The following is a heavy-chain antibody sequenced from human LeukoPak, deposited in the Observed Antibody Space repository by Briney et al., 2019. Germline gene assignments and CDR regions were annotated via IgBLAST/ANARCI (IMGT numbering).Heavy chain of an antibody. Sequence: GGSLRLSCAASGFTFSDYYMSWVRQAPGKGLEWVSVIYSGGSTYYADSVKGRFTIFRDNSKNTLYLQMNSLRAEDTAVYYCARWFGEFPYAFDIWGQGTMVTVSS. D-gene: IGHD3-10*01. V-gene: IGHV3-53*01. CDR3: ARWFGEFPYAFDI. J-gene: IGHJ3*02. CDR1: GFTFSDYY. CDR2: IYSGGST.